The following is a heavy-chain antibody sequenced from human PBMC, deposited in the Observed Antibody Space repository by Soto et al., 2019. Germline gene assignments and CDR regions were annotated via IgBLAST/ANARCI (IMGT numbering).Heavy chain of an antibody. Sequence: SETLSLTCAVYVGSFSGYYWSWIRQPPGKGLEWIGEINHSGSTNYNPSLKSRVTISVDTSKNQFSLKLSSVTAADTAVYYCARSGGHGGGDGMDVWGQGTTVTVSS. D-gene: IGHD1-26*01. J-gene: IGHJ6*02. V-gene: IGHV4-34*01. CDR1: VGSFSGYY. CDR2: INHSGST. CDR3: ARSGGHGGGDGMDV.